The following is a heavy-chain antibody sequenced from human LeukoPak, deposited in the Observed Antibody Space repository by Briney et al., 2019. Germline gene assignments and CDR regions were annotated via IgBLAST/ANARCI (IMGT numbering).Heavy chain of an antibody. J-gene: IGHJ6*02. D-gene: IGHD5-12*01. CDR1: GYTFTGYY. CDR2: INPNSGGT. V-gene: IGHV1-2*02. CDR3: ARDKAMSGGSVANYYYYGMDV. Sequence: ASVKVSCRASGYTFTGYYMHWVRQAPGQGLEWMGWINPNSGGTNYAQKFQGRATMTRDTSISTAYMELSRLRSDDTAVYYCARDKAMSGGSVANYYYYGMDVWGQGTTVTDSS.